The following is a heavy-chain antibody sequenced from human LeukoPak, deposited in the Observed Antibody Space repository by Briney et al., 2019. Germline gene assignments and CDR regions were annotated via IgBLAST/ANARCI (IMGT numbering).Heavy chain of an antibody. CDR1: GGSISSYY. CDR2: IYYSGST. D-gene: IGHD3-22*01. J-gene: IGHJ4*02. Sequence: PSETLSLTCTVSGGSISSYYWSWIRQPPGKGLEWIGYIYYSGSTNYNPSLKSRVTISVDTSKNQFSLKLSPVTAADTAVYYCARDHPYYYDSSGYYGYFDYWGQGTPVTVSS. CDR3: ARDHPYYYDSSGYYGYFDY. V-gene: IGHV4-59*01.